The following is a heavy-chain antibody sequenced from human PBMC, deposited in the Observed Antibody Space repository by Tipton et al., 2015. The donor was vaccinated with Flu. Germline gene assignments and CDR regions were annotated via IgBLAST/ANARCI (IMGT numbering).Heavy chain of an antibody. CDR3: ARQRGELQY. D-gene: IGHD3-16*01. J-gene: IGHJ4*02. CDR1: GGSISSYY. V-gene: IGHV4-59*08. Sequence: TLSLTCTVSGGSISSYYWSWIRQPPGKGLEWIGYIYYSGSTNYNPSLKSRVTISVDTSKNQFSLKLSSVTAADTAVYYCARQRGELQYWGQGTLVTVSS. CDR2: IYYSGST.